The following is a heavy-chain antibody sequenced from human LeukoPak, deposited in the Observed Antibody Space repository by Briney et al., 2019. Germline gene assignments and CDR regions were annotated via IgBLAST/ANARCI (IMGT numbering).Heavy chain of an antibody. Sequence: GGSLRLSCVASGFTFTNYAMSWVRQTPGKGLEWVSFISGSGSSTYHADSVRGRFTISRDNSKNALYLLMNNLRAEDTAIYYCATEWYTGTSLHYTYWGQGTLVTVSS. CDR3: ATEWYTGTSLHYTY. CDR1: GFTFTNYA. CDR2: ISGSGSST. J-gene: IGHJ4*02. V-gene: IGHV3-23*01. D-gene: IGHD1-26*01.